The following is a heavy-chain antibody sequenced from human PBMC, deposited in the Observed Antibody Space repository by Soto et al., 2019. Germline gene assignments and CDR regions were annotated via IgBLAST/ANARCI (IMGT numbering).Heavy chain of an antibody. CDR1: GFSFSDYY. J-gene: IGHJ4*02. D-gene: IGHD6-6*01. Sequence: GGSLRLSCAASGFSFSDYYMTWIRQAPGKGLEWVSHISGSGTSIYYADSVRGRFTISRDNAKKSLYLQMKSLRVDDTAVYYCARVGYTSSSRYADYWGRGTQVTVSS. CDR2: ISGSGTSI. V-gene: IGHV3-11*01. CDR3: ARVGYTSSSRYADY.